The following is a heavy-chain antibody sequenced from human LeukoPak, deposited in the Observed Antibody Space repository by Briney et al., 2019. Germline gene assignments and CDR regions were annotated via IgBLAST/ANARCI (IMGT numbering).Heavy chain of an antibody. J-gene: IGHJ4*02. D-gene: IGHD3-3*01. V-gene: IGHV1-24*01. Sequence: SVKVSCKVSGYTLIELSMHWVRQAPGKGLEWMGGFDPEDGETIYAQKFQGRVTMTEDTSTDTAYMELSSLRSEDTAVYYCATGSRVLENFEYWGQGTLVTVSS. CDR2: FDPEDGET. CDR1: GYTLIELS. CDR3: ATGSRVLENFEY.